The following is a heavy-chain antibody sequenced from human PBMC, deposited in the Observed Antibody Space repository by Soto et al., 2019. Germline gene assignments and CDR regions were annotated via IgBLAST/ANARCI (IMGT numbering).Heavy chain of an antibody. CDR1: GGSISSGGYY. D-gene: IGHD2-8*01. J-gene: IGHJ6*02. CDR3: ARAPGRMMNALRYYYGLDG. V-gene: IGHV4-31*02. Sequence: QVQLQESGPGLVKPSETLSFTCNVSGGSISSGGYYWSWIRQLPGKGLEWIGYIYHRGGTYYNPALKRRITISVDTSKNQFSLKMTSVTAADTAVYFCARAPGRMMNALRYYYGLDGWGQGTTVTVSS. CDR2: IYHRGGT.